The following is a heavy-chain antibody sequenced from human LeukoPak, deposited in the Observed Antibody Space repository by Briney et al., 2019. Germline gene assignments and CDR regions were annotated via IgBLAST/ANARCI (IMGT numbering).Heavy chain of an antibody. J-gene: IGHJ4*02. CDR2: ISSSGSTI. CDR1: GFTLSDYY. CDR3: VRSALAYGGYVDY. V-gene: IGHV3-11*04. Sequence: GGSLRLSCAASGFTLSDYYMSWIRQAPGKGLEWVSYISSSGSTIYYADSVKGRFTISRDNAKNSLYLQMNSLRAEDTAVYYCVRSALAYGGYVDYWGQGTLVTVSS. D-gene: IGHD4/OR15-4a*01.